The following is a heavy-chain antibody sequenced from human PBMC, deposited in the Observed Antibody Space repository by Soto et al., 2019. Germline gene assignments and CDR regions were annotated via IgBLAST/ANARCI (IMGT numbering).Heavy chain of an antibody. CDR2: IGTDGNT. Sequence: GSLRLSCAASVFTFNSYAMNWVRQAPGKGLAWVSAIGTDGNTYYANSVKGRFTISRDNSRTTLYLQMNSLRVEDTALYYCVRKYPGTRPFDYWGQGTLVTSP. D-gene: IGHD2-2*01. J-gene: IGHJ4*01. V-gene: IGHV3-23*01. CDR1: VFTFNSYA. CDR3: VRKYPGTRPFDY.